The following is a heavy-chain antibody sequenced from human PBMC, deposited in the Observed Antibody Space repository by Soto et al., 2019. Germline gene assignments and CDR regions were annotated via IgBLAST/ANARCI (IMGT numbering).Heavy chain of an antibody. V-gene: IGHV4-59*12. Sequence: PSETLSLTCTVSGGSISSYYWSWIRQPPGKGLEWIGYIYYSGSTNYNPSLKSRVTISVDTSKNQFSLKLSSVTAADTAVYYCARDRPGPYDSSGYGFDPWGQGALVTVSS. CDR2: IYYSGST. D-gene: IGHD3-22*01. CDR1: GGSISSYY. CDR3: ARDRPGPYDSSGYGFDP. J-gene: IGHJ5*02.